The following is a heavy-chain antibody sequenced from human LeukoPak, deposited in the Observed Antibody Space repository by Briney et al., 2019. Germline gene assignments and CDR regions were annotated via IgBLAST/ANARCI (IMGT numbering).Heavy chain of an antibody. Sequence: PSETLSLTCTASGASITSYHWSWIRQPAGKGLEWIGRMFYSGNTDYNPSVKSRLTMSIDTSKNQFSLKLSSVPAADTAVYYCAIDGGLGTDYWGQGTLVTVSS. CDR3: AIDGGLGTDY. D-gene: IGHD7-27*01. CDR1: GASITSYH. J-gene: IGHJ4*02. V-gene: IGHV4-4*07. CDR2: MFYSGNT.